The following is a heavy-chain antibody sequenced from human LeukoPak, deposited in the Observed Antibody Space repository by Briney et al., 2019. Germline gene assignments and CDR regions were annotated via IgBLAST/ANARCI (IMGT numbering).Heavy chain of an antibody. V-gene: IGHV1-58*02. D-gene: IGHD3-10*01. J-gene: IGHJ5*02. CDR3: AARKLHYYGPFDP. Sequence: SVKVSCKASGFTFSSSGMQWVRQARGQGLEWIGWIVVGSGNTQYAQNFQERVTITRDMSARTVYMELSSLKSEDTAVYYCAARKLHYYGPFDPWGPGTLVTVSS. CDR1: GFTFSSSG. CDR2: IVVGSGNT.